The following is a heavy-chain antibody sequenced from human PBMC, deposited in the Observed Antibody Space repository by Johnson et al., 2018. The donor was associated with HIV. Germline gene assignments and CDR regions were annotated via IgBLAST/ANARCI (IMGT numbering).Heavy chain of an antibody. D-gene: IGHD3-9*01. CDR3: ARAGRDLVARGSLDV. CDR1: GFTFNPYG. J-gene: IGHJ3*01. Sequence: QVQLVESGGGVVQPGRSLRLSCAASGFTFNPYGIHWVRRAPGKGLEWVALISYDGCNKYYAESVKGRFTISRDNSTNIVYLQMNSLRPEDTAVYDCARAGRDLVARGSLDVWGQGTVVTVSS. CDR2: ISYDGCNK. V-gene: IGHV3-30*19.